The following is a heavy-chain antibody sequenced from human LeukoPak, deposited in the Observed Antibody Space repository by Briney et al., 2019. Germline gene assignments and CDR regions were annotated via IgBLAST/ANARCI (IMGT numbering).Heavy chain of an antibody. V-gene: IGHV3-33*01. CDR2: DGRNE. J-gene: IGHJ6*02. CDR3: AREGSRIWFGVPYFYGLDV. Sequence: GRSLRLSCSASGFNFGNYGMHWVRQAPGKGLEGGGDDGRNEYYTDSVKGRLTVSRDDSKNTLFLQMNNLKVEDTAIYYCAREGSRIWFGVPYFYGLDVWGRGTTVTVSS. D-gene: IGHD3-10*01. CDR1: GFNFGNYG.